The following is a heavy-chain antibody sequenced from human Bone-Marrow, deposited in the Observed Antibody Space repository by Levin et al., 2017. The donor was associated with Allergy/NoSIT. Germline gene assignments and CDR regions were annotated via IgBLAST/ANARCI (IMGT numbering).Heavy chain of an antibody. D-gene: IGHD6-19*01. CDR3: AKDHPGSGWPAFDY. Sequence: PGGSLRLSCVASGFTFSRYAMSWVRQAPGRGLEWVASVNNGGNAYYGDSVKGRFTVPRDNARNTLELQKSSQRDDDTAIYYCAKDHPGSGWPAFDYWGQGTLVTVSS. CDR2: VNNGGNA. CDR1: GFTFSRYA. J-gene: IGHJ4*02. V-gene: IGHV3-23*01.